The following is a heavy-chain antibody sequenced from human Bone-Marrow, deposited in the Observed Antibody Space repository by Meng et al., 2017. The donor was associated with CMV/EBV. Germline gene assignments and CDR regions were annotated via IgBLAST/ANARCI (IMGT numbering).Heavy chain of an antibody. CDR3: ARHPAYDSSGYWYYGMYV. CDR2: ISSSSSYI. CDR1: GFTFSSYS. V-gene: IGHV3-21*01. Sequence: GGLLKISFGAAGFTFSSYSINWVRQAPGKGLEWVSSISSSSSYIYYADSVKGRFTISRDNAKYSLYLQMNSLRVKDTAVYYCARHPAYDSSGYWYYGMYVWGQGTTVTVSS. J-gene: IGHJ6*02. D-gene: IGHD3-22*01.